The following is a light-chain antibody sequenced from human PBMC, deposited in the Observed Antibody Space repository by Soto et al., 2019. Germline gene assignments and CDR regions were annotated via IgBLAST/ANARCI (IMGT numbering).Light chain of an antibody. CDR3: QVWDSSSDHPGV. V-gene: IGLV3-21*04. CDR1: TIGSKS. J-gene: IGLJ1*01. CDR2: YDS. Sequence: SYELTQPPSVSVAPGKTARITCGGTTIGSKSVHWYQQKPGQAPVLVIYYDSDRPSGIPERFSGSNSGNTATLTISRVEAGDDADYYCQVWDSSSDHPGVFGTGTKLTVL.